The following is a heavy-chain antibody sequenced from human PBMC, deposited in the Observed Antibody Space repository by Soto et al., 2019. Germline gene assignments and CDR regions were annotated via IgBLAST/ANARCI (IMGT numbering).Heavy chain of an antibody. V-gene: IGHV4-59*01. CDR3: ARDRLSVSDYYYYGMDV. D-gene: IGHD2-15*01. Sequence: SETLSLTCTVSGGSISSYYWSWIRQPPGKGLEWIGYIYYSGSTNYNPSLKSRVTISVDTSKNQFSLKLSSVTAADTAVYYCARDRLSVSDYYYYGMDVWGQGTTVTVSS. CDR2: IYYSGST. J-gene: IGHJ6*02. CDR1: GGSISSYY.